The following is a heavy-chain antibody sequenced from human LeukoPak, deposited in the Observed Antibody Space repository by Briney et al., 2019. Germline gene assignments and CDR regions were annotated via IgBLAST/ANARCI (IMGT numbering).Heavy chain of an antibody. D-gene: IGHD5-24*01. J-gene: IGHJ4*02. CDR1: GFTFSNAW. V-gene: IGHV3-15*01. Sequence: GGSLRLSCAASGFTFSNAWMSWVRQAPGKGLEWVGRIKSKTDGGTTDYAARVKGRFTISRDDSKNTLYLQMNSLKTEDAAVYYCTTEVEMATIFFDYWGQGTLVTVSS. CDR3: TTEVEMATIFFDY. CDR2: IKSKTDGGTT.